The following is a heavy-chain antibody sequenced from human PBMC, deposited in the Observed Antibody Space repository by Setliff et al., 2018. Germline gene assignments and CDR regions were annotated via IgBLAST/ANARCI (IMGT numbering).Heavy chain of an antibody. V-gene: IGHV4-39*02. J-gene: IGHJ4*02. Sequence: SETLSLTCTVSGGSISSSSYYWGWIRQPPGKGLEWIGSIYYSGSTYYTPSLKSRVTISVDTSRNQFSLKLSSVTAADTAVYYCARDGGEYWGQGTLVTVSS. CDR2: IYYSGST. CDR1: GGSISSSSYY. D-gene: IGHD3-16*01. CDR3: ARDGGEY.